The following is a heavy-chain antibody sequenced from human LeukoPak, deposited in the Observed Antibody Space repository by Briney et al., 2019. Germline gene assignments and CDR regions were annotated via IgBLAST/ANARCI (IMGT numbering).Heavy chain of an antibody. CDR2: ISVYTGHT. CDR1: GYTFTFYN. CDR3: ARTPEKQIDY. Sequence: ASVKVSCKASGYTFTFYNITWVRQAPGQGREWMGRISVYTGHTDFARNFQDRVTMTADTSTTTAYMELKSLRSDDTAVYYCARTPEKQIDYWGQGTLVTVSS. J-gene: IGHJ4*02. D-gene: IGHD2-15*01. V-gene: IGHV1-18*01.